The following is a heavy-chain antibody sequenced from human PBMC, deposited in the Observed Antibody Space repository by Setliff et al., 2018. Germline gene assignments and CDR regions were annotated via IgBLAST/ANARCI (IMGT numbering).Heavy chain of an antibody. CDR1: GGSVSRTVYY. J-gene: IGHJ3*01. D-gene: IGHD1-26*01. Sequence: PSETLSLTCSVAGGSVSRTVYYWGWVRQPPGKGPEWVASIRDRGNTAYNPSLRSRLTISIDTSENQFSMKLISVTAADTAVYYCVRDLSGGQALWGQGTMVTVSS. CDR3: VRDLSGGQAL. CDR2: IRDRGNT. V-gene: IGHV4-39*07.